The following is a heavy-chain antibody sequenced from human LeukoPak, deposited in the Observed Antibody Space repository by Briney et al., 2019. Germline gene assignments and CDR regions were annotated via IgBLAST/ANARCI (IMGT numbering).Heavy chain of an antibody. J-gene: IGHJ4*02. CDR3: ARDRGNNYGFTYDF. CDR1: GVSITSYY. CDR2: IFTGGST. D-gene: IGHD5-18*01. V-gene: IGHV4-4*07. Sequence: SETLSLTCTVSGVSITSYYWNWIRQPAGKGLEWIGRIFTGGSTNYSPSLRSRVTMSVDTSKNQFSLKLSSVTAADTTVYYCARDRGNNYGFTYDFWGQGTLVTVSS.